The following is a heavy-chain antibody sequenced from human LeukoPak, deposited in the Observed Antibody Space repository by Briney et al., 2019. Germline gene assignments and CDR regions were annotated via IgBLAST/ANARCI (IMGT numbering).Heavy chain of an antibody. Sequence: PVASVKVSCKASGYTFTGYYMHWVRQAPGQGLEWMGIINPSGGSTSYAQKFQGRVTMTRDTSPSTAYMELSSLRSEDTAVYYCAREPHDFWSFDYWGQGTLVTVSS. CDR2: INPSGGST. J-gene: IGHJ4*02. CDR3: AREPHDFWSFDY. CDR1: GYTFTGYY. V-gene: IGHV1-46*01. D-gene: IGHD3-3*01.